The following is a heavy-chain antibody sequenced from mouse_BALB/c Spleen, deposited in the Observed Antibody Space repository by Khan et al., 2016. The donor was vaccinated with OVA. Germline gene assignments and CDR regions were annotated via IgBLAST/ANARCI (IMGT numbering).Heavy chain of an antibody. CDR2: ISYGGSYT. CDR1: GFTFSDYY. Sequence: EVELVESGGGLVKPGGSLKLSCAASGFTFSDYYMYWVRQSPEKRLEWVATISYGGSYTYFPVSVKGRFTISRDAVKNNLYLQMTSLKSEDTAMYYCARGYYGDPFAYWGQGTLVTVSA. D-gene: IGHD2-13*01. J-gene: IGHJ3*01. CDR3: ARGYYGDPFAY. V-gene: IGHV5-4*02.